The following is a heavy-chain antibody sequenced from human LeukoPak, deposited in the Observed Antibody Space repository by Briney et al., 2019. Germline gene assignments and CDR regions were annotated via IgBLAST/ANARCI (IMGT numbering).Heavy chain of an antibody. Sequence: GGSLRLSCAASGFTFSDYYMSWIRQAPGKGLEWVSYISSSGSTIYYADSVKGRFTISRDNAKNSLYLQMNSLRAEDTAVYYCARDNSNDFWSGYYLYYYYYYVDVWGKGTTVTVSS. V-gene: IGHV3-11*01. D-gene: IGHD3-3*01. CDR2: ISSSGSTI. CDR3: ARDNSNDFWSGYYLYYYYYYVDV. CDR1: GFTFSDYY. J-gene: IGHJ6*03.